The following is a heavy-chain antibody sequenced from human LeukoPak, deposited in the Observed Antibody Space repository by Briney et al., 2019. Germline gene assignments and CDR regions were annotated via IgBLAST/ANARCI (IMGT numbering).Heavy chain of an antibody. D-gene: IGHD6-19*01. CDR2: ISNNSGRT. CDR1: GLTFSSCA. CDR3: AKESRQWLGGNYDY. J-gene: IGHJ4*02. V-gene: IGHV3-23*01. Sequence: PGGSLRLSCAASGLTFSSCAMTWVRQAPGKGLEWVSGISNNSGRTRYADSVKGRFTISRDNSKNTLYLQMNSLTSEDTAVYYCAKESRQWLGGNYDYWGQGTLVTVS.